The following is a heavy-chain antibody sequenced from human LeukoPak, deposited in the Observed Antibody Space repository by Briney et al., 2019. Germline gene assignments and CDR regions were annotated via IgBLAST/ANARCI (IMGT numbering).Heavy chain of an antibody. J-gene: IGHJ4*02. V-gene: IGHV4-39*01. D-gene: IGHD6-19*01. CDR3: ARLSQSIAVVN. CDR1: GGSISSSSYY. Sequence: SETLSLTCIVSGGSISSSSYYWGWIRQPPGKGLEWIGSIYYSGSTYYNPSLKSRVTISVDTSKNQFSLKLSSVTAADTAVYYCARLSQSIAVVNWGQGTLVTVSS. CDR2: IYYSGST.